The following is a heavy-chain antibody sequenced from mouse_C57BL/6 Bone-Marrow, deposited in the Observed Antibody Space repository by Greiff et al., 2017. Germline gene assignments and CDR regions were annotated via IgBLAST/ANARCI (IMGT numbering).Heavy chain of an antibody. CDR1: GFAFSSSW. V-gene: IGHV1-82*01. Sequence: VQLQQSGPELVKPGASVKISCTASGFAFSSSWMNWVKQRPGKGLEWIGRIYPGDGDTNYIGKFKGKATLTADKSSSTAYMQLSSLTSEDSAVYFCARGRDLDFDYWGQGTTLTVSS. CDR2: IYPGDGDT. CDR3: ARGRDLDFDY. J-gene: IGHJ2*01.